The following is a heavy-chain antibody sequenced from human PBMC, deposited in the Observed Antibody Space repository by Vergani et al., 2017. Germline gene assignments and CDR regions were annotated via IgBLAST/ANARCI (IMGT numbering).Heavy chain of an antibody. D-gene: IGHD4-11*01. CDR3: VRDPDYSTFDS. CDR2: IGVSDNPI. Sequence: DVRLVESGGGVVQPGGSLRLSCAASGFTFSAYSMNWVRQTPGKGLEWISYIGVSDNPIYYADSVMVRFAISRDNARNLLFLQMNSLRADDSALYFCVRDPDYSTFDSWGQGTLVTVS. CDR1: GFTFSAYS. J-gene: IGHJ4*02. V-gene: IGHV3-48*01.